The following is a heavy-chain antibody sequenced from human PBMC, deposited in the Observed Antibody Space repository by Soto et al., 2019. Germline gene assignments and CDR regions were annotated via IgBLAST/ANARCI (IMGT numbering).Heavy chain of an antibody. J-gene: IGHJ4*02. CDR3: ARGHGGGYYYDSSGYLRPLDY. Sequence: SETLFLTCTVSGGSISSGGYYWSWIRQHPGKGLEWIGYIYYSGSTYYNPSLKSRVTISVDTSKNQFSLKLSSVTAADTAVYYCARGHGGGYYYDSSGYLRPLDYWGQGTLVTVSS. CDR2: IYYSGST. V-gene: IGHV4-31*03. CDR1: GGSISSGGYY. D-gene: IGHD3-22*01.